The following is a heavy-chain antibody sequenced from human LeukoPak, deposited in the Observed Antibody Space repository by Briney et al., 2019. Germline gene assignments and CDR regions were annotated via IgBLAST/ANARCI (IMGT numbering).Heavy chain of an antibody. Sequence: GGSLRLSCAASGFTFSSYWMSWVRQAPGKGLEWVANIKQDGSEKYYVDSVKGRFTISRDNAKNSLYLQMNSLRAEDTAVYYCARGYGVMITFGGVIVMNYFDYWGQGTLVTVSS. D-gene: IGHD3-16*02. J-gene: IGHJ4*02. CDR1: GFTFSSYW. CDR3: ARGYGVMITFGGVIVMNYFDY. V-gene: IGHV3-7*01. CDR2: IKQDGSEK.